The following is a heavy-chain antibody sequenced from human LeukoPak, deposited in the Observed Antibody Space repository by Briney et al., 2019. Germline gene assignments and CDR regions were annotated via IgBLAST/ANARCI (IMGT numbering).Heavy chain of an antibody. CDR2: IKSKNDGGTT. Sequence: AGGSLRLSCAASGFTFSYAWMSWVRQAPGKGLEWVGRIKSKNDGGTTDYTAPVQGRFTISRHDSEDTLYLQMNSLKTEDTAVYYCAKDGRNSPLMWGQGTVVSVSS. CDR1: GFTFSYAW. CDR3: AKDGRNSPLM. D-gene: IGHD2/OR15-2a*01. J-gene: IGHJ3*02. V-gene: IGHV3-15*01.